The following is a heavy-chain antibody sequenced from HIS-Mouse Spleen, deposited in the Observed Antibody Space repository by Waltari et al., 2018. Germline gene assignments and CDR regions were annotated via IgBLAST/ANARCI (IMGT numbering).Heavy chain of an antibody. D-gene: IGHD6-13*01. CDR1: GGSLSSSSYY. V-gene: IGHV4-39*07. J-gene: IGHJ2*01. CDR2: IYYSGST. Sequence: QLQLQESGPGLVKPSETLSLTCPVSGGSLSSSSYYWAWIRQPPGKGLAWIGSIYYSGSTYYNPSLKSRVTISVDTSKNQFSLKLSSVTAADTAVYYCAREIPYSSSWYDWYFDLWGRGTLVTVSS. CDR3: AREIPYSSSWYDWYFDL.